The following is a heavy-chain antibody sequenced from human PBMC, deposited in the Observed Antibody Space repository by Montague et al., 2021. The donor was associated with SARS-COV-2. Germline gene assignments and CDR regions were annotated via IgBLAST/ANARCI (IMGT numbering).Heavy chain of an antibody. Sequence: TLSLTCTVSGASISSGSYYWNWIRQHPGKGLEWIGYIHYSGSTYYTPSLQSRVAISVDTSKNEFSLKMTSVTAADTAVYYCARDGDEGYFLEYWGQGPLVTVSS. CDR3: ARDGDEGYFLEY. V-gene: IGHV4-31*03. D-gene: IGHD3-3*01. J-gene: IGHJ4*02. CDR1: GASISSGSYY. CDR2: IHYSGST.